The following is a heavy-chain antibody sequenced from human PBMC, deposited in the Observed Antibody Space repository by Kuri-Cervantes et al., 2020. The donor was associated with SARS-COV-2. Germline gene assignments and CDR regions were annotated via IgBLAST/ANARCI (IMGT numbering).Heavy chain of an antibody. D-gene: IGHD2-15*01. V-gene: IGHV4-39*01. CDR1: GGSISSSNW. J-gene: IGHJ2*01. CDR3: ARQRYCSGGSCYSADWYFDL. Sequence: ESLKISCAVSGGSISSSNWWSWVRQPPGKGLEWIGSIYYSGSTYYNPSLKSRVTISVDTSKNQFSLKLSSVTAADTAVYYCARQRYCSGGSCYSADWYFDLWGRGTLVTVSS. CDR2: IYYSGST.